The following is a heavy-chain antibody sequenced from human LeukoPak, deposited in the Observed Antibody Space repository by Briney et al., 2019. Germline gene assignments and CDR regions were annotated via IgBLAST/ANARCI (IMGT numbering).Heavy chain of an antibody. J-gene: IGHJ4*02. V-gene: IGHV3-64*01. CDR3: ARGGLGPGDIVVVPAVNFDY. CDR2: ISSNGGST. Sequence: GGSLRLSCAASGFTFSSYAMHWVGQVQGKGPVYASAISSNGGSTYYANSVKGRFTISRDNSKNTLYLQMGSLRAEDMAVYYCARGGLGPGDIVVVPAVNFDYWGQGTLVTVSS. CDR1: GFTFSSYA. D-gene: IGHD2-2*01.